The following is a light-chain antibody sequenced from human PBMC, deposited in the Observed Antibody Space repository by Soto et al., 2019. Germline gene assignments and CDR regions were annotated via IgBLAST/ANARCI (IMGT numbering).Light chain of an antibody. V-gene: IGKV3-15*01. CDR1: QSVSSN. Sequence: TLSVSPGERATLSCRASQSVSSNLAWYQQKPVQAPRLLIYGAFTRATGIPARFSGSGSGTEFTLTISSLQSEDFAVYYCQQYNNWPPCTFGGGTKVDIK. J-gene: IGKJ4*01. CDR2: GAF. CDR3: QQYNNWPPCT.